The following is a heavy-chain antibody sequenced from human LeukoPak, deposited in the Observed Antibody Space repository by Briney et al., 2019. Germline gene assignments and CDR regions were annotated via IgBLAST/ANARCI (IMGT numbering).Heavy chain of an antibody. J-gene: IGHJ3*02. D-gene: IGHD1-26*01. CDR2: ISGSSSSI. CDR3: ARYSGAYSGAFDI. Sequence: GGSLRLSCVASGFTFSSYSINWVCQAPGKGLEWISYISGSSSSIYYADSVKGRFTISRDNAKNSLYLQMNSLRAEDTAVYYCARYSGAYSGAFDIWGQGTMVTVSS. V-gene: IGHV3-48*01. CDR1: GFTFSSYS.